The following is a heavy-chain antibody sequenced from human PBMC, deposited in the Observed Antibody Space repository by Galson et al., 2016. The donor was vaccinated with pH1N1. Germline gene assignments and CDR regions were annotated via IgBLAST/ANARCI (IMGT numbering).Heavy chain of an antibody. CDR2: ISGSGGIT. Sequence: SLRLSCAASGFTFSSHAMNWVRQAPGKGLEWVSNISGSGGITYYADSVKGRFTISRDNSKSTLSRQVNSLRAEDTARYYCAKQGQILTGLPTFARNYYHYMDVWGKGTKVTVSS. V-gene: IGHV3-23*01. CDR1: GFTFSSHA. D-gene: IGHD2-15*01. CDR3: AKQGQILTGLPTFARNYYHYMDV. J-gene: IGHJ6*03.